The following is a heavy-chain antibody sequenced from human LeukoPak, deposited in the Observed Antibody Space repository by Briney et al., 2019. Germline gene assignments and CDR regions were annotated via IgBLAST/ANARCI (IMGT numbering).Heavy chain of an antibody. CDR1: GGSISSSSYY. J-gene: IGHJ4*02. CDR2: IYYSGST. V-gene: IGHV4-39*07. Sequence: SETLSLTCTVSGGSISSSSYYWGWIRQPPGKGLEWIGSIYYSGSTYYNPSLKSRVTISVDTSKNQFSLKLSSVTAADTAVYYCARELGIAVAGGLYYFDYWGQGTLVTVSS. D-gene: IGHD6-19*01. CDR3: ARELGIAVAGGLYYFDY.